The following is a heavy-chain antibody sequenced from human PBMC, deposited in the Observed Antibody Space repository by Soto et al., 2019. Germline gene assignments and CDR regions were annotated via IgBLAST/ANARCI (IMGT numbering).Heavy chain of an antibody. Sequence: EVQLVESGGGLVQPGGSLRLSCAASGFTFSSYWMQWVRQAPGKGLVWVSRINTDGSSTSYAESVKGRFTISRDNARNTLYLQMNSLAAEDTAVYYCARSSWPLHYHYYMDVWGKGTTVTVSS. V-gene: IGHV3-74*01. CDR2: INTDGSST. CDR1: GFTFSSYW. J-gene: IGHJ6*03. CDR3: ARSSWPLHYHYYMDV.